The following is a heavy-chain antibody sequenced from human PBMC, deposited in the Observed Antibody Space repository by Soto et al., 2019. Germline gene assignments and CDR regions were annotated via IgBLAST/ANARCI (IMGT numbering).Heavy chain of an antibody. V-gene: IGHV4-39*01. J-gene: IGHJ1*01. CDR2: IYYSGGT. Sequence: QLQLQESGPGLVKPSETLSLTCTVSGGFISSSSYYWGWIRQPPGKGLEWIGGIYYSGGTYYNPSLKRRVTISVDTSESQFSLRLSDVTAADTAVYYCARHDRGVYDFWSVAPEYSQHWGQGTLVTVSS. D-gene: IGHD3-3*01. CDR3: ARHDRGVYDFWSVAPEYSQH. CDR1: GGFISSSSYY.